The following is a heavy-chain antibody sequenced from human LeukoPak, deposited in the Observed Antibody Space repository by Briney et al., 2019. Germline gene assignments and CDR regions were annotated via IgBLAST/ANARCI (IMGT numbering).Heavy chain of an antibody. J-gene: IGHJ4*02. CDR3: ARDDRGLLWFGEYDY. V-gene: IGHV4-34*01. CDR1: GGSFSGYY. Sequence: PETLSLTCAVYGGSFSGYYWSWIRQPPGKGLEWIGEINHSGSTNYNPSLKSRVTISVDTSKNQFSLKLSSVTAADTAVYYCARDDRGLLWFGEYDYWGQGTLVTVSS. CDR2: INHSGST. D-gene: IGHD3-10*01.